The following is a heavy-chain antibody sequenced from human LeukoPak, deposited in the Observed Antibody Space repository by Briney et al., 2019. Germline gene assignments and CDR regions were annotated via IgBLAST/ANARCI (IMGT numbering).Heavy chain of an antibody. J-gene: IGHJ4*02. V-gene: IGHV3-49*04. Sequence: GGSLRLSCTASGFTFGDYAMTWVRQAPGKGLEWVGFIRSKVYGGTPEYDASVKGRFTILRDDSKGIAYLQMNSLKTEDTAVYYCTRDQTPYYWGQGTLVTVSS. CDR3: TRDQTPYY. CDR1: GFTFGDYA. CDR2: IRSKVYGGTP.